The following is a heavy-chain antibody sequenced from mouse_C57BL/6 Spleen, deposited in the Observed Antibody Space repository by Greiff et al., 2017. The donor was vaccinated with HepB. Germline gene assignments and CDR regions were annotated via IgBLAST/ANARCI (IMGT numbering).Heavy chain of an antibody. J-gene: IGHJ2*01. CDR2: IYPGSGNT. D-gene: IGHD2-3*01. V-gene: IGHV1-66*01. CDR3: ARGDDREDYFDY. CDR1: GYSFTSYY. Sequence: VQLQQSGPELVKPGASVKISCKASGYSFTSYYIHWVKQRPGQGLEWIGWIYPGSGNTKYNEKFKGKATLTADTSSSTAYMQLSSLTSEDSAVYYCARGDDREDYFDYWGKGTTLTVSS.